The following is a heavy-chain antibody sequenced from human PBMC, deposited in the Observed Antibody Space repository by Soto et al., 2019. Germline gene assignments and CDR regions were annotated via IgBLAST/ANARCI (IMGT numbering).Heavy chain of an antibody. CDR1: GGTLSSYT. D-gene: IGHD6-19*01. CDR3: ARDPIAVARTFPFDI. CDR2: IIPILGIA. Sequence: ASVKVSCKASGGTLSSYTISWVRQAPGQGLEWMGRIIPILGIANYAQKFQGRVTITADKSTSTAYMELSSLRSEDTAVYYCARDPIAVARTFPFDIWGQGTMVIVSS. V-gene: IGHV1-69*04. J-gene: IGHJ3*02.